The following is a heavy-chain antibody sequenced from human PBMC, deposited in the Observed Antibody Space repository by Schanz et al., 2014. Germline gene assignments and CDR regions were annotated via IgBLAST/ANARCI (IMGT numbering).Heavy chain of an antibody. J-gene: IGHJ5*02. D-gene: IGHD2-2*01. CDR2: ISAYTNNP. CDR3: ARDRRRYCSTASGRHDSWGDP. V-gene: IGHV1-18*01. Sequence: GPEVKEPGASVKVSCEASRYTFKTYGLNWVRQAPGQGLEWMGWISAYTNNPNYAQKVQGRGTMTTDTSTGTAYMELRSLRSDDTAVYYCARDRRRYCSTASGRHDSWGDPWGEGTLVIVSS. CDR1: RYTFKTYG.